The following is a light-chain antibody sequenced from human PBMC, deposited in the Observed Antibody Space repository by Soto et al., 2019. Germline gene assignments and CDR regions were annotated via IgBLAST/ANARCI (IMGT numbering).Light chain of an antibody. CDR2: GAS. J-gene: IGKJ1*01. CDR3: QQYADWPRT. V-gene: IGKV3-15*01. CDR1: QAISSN. Sequence: EIVMTQSPATLSVSPGEGVTLSCRASQAISSNLAWYQQKPGQSPRLLIFGASARATGIPARFGGSGSGTEFTLTISSLQSEDFAIYYCQQYADWPRTFGLGTKVEVK.